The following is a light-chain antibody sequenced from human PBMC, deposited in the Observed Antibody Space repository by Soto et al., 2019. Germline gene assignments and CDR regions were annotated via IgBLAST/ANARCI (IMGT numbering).Light chain of an antibody. CDR1: SSDVGGYNY. V-gene: IGLV2-14*01. J-gene: IGLJ1*01. CDR3: SSYTSRSTLGV. Sequence: QSSLTQPASVSGSPGQSVTISCTGTSSDVGGYNYVSWYQQHPGKAPKLMIYDVSNRPSGVSNRSSGSKSGNTASLTISGLQAEDEADYYCSSYTSRSTLGVFGTGTRSPS. CDR2: DVS.